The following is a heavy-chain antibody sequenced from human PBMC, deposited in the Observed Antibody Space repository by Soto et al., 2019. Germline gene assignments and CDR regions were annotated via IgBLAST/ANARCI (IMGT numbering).Heavy chain of an antibody. CDR1: GFTFSSYA. D-gene: IGHD2-2*01. V-gene: IGHV3-30-3*01. J-gene: IGHJ4*02. CDR3: ARRTGYCSSTSCR. Sequence: GGSLRLSCAASGFTFSSYAMHWVRQAPGKGLEWVAVISYDGSNKYYADSVKGRFTISRDNSKNTLYLQMNSLRAEDTAVYYCARRTGYCSSTSCRWGQGTLVTVSS. CDR2: ISYDGSNK.